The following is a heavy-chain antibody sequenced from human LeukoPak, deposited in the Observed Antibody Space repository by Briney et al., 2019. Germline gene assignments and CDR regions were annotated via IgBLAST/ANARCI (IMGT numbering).Heavy chain of an antibody. D-gene: IGHD3-10*01. CDR1: GFTFRGYR. J-gene: IGHJ6*02. V-gene: IGHV3-7*01. Sequence: GGSLRLSCAVSGFTFRGYRMAWVRQAPGKGLEWVANINLDGSEKDYVDSVKGRFTISRDNAKNSLYLQMSSLRGEDTAVYYCARDRRGGKSYYFHGMDVWGQGTTVTVSS. CDR3: ARDRRGGKSYYFHGMDV. CDR2: INLDGSEK.